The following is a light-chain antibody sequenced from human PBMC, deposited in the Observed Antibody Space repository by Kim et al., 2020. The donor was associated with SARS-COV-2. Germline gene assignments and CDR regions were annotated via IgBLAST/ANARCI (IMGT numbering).Light chain of an antibody. Sequence: GQSITISCTGTSSDVGSYNLVSWYQQHPVKAPKLRIYEVSKRPSGVSSRFSGSKSGNTASLTISGLQADDEADYYCCSYAGSSTLVFGGGTQLTVL. J-gene: IGLJ2*01. CDR3: CSYAGSSTLV. CDR2: EVS. CDR1: SSDVGSYNL. V-gene: IGLV2-23*02.